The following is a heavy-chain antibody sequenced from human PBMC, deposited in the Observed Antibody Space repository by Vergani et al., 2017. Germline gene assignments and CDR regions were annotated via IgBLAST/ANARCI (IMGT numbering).Heavy chain of an antibody. CDR3: ARENVVIARIFDF. D-gene: IGHD2-21*01. J-gene: IGHJ4*02. Sequence: QLQLHKSGPGLVKPSQTLSLTCTVSGDSLSSSDHYWSWIRQRSDKGLEWVGHIFRSGTTYYNPSLKSRLIMSVDTSKNQFSLKLTSVTAADTAMYYCARENVVIARIFDFWGQGTLVTVSS. V-gene: IGHV4-31*03. CDR1: GDSLSSSDHY. CDR2: IFRSGTT.